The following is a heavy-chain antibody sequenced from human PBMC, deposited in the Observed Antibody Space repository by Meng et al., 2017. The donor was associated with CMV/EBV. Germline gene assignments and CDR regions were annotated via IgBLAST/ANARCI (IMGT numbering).Heavy chain of an antibody. V-gene: IGHV3-53*01. CDR3: ARGRGGYYWGY. J-gene: IGHJ4*02. D-gene: IGHD3-16*01. CDR2: IYSGGST. CDR1: VFTARSNY. Sequence: LSLPCAASVFTARSNYMSWVRQAPAKGLVWVSVIYSGGSTYSTDSVKGRFTISRDNSKNTLYLQMNSLRAEDTAVYYCARGRGGYYWGYWGQGTMVTVSS.